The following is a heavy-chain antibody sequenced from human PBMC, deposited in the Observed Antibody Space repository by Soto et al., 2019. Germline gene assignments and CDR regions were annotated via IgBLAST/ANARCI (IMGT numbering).Heavy chain of an antibody. V-gene: IGHV1-58*01. CDR3: AADTPSRITIFGVVTPPDP. CDR1: GFTFTSSA. J-gene: IGHJ5*02. Sequence: SVKVSCKASGFTFTSSAVQWVRQARGQRLEWIGWIVVGSGNTNYAQKFQERVTITRDMSTSTAYMELSSLRSEDTAVYYCAADTPSRITIFGVVTPPDPWGQGTLVTVSS. D-gene: IGHD3-3*01. CDR2: IVVGSGNT.